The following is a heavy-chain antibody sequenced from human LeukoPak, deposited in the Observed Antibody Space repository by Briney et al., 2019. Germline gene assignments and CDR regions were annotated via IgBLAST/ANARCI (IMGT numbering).Heavy chain of an antibody. D-gene: IGHD6-6*01. CDR2: ISSSGRTI. Sequence: GGSLRLSCAASGFTFSSYEMNWVRQAPGKGLEWVSCISSSGRTIYYADSVKGRFTISRDNAKNSLYLQMNSLRAEDTAVYYCAGLYSSSSGKAFDIWGQGTMVTVSS. CDR1: GFTFSSYE. CDR3: AGLYSSSSGKAFDI. J-gene: IGHJ3*02. V-gene: IGHV3-48*03.